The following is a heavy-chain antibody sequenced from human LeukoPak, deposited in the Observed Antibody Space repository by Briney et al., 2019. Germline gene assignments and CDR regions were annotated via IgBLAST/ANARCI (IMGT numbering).Heavy chain of an antibody. V-gene: IGHV1-3*01. CDR1: GYTFTAYV. CDR3: TRARGYPYYAMDV. J-gene: IGHJ6*02. Sequence: GASVKVSCKASGYTFTAYVMHWVRQAPGQRLEWMGWINAGNGNTKYSQESQGRVTTTRDTFANTIYMELSSLRSEDTAVYYCTRARGYPYYAMDVWGQGTTVTVSS. D-gene: IGHD5-12*01. CDR2: INAGNGNT.